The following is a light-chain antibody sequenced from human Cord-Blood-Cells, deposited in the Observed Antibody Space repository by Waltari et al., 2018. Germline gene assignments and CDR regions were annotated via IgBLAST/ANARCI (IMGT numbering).Light chain of an antibody. CDR2: GAS. CDR3: QQYNNWLSWT. J-gene: IGKJ1*01. Sequence: EIVMTQSPATLSVSPGERATLSCRASQSVSSNLAWYQQKPGQAPRRLIYGASTSATVIPARFSGSGSGTEFTLTISILQSEEFAVYYCQQYNNWLSWTFGQGTKVEIK. V-gene: IGKV3-15*01. CDR1: QSVSSN.